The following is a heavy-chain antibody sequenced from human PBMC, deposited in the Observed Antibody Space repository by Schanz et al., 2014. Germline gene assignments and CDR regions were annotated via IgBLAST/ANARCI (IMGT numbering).Heavy chain of an antibody. D-gene: IGHD3-10*01. J-gene: IGHJ4*02. CDR1: GFTFSNYS. Sequence: QVQLVESGGGVVQPGRSLRLSCAASGFTFSNYSMNWVRQAPGKGLEWVSSIVGGGGRTYYADSVKGRFTISRDNSKNTLYLQMNSLRAEDTALYYCAKDGIMVQGVIWERYFDSWGQGTLVTVSS. V-gene: IGHV3-NL1*01. CDR2: IVGGGGRT. CDR3: AKDGIMVQGVIWERYFDS.